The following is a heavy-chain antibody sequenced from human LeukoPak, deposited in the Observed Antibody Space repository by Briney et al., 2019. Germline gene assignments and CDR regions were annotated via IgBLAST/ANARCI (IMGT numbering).Heavy chain of an antibody. CDR1: GFTVSSNY. CDR3: ARGLYYDSSGYYLDY. CDR2: IYSGGST. V-gene: IGHV3-66*01. D-gene: IGHD3-22*01. Sequence: GGSLRLSCAASGFTVSSNYMSWVRQAPGKGLEWVSVIYSGGSTYYADSVKGRFTISRDNSKNTLYLQMHSLRAEDTAVYYCARGLYYDSSGYYLDYWGQGTLVTVSS. J-gene: IGHJ4*02.